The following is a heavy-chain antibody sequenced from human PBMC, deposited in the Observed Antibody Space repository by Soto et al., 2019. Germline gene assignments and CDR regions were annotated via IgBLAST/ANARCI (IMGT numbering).Heavy chain of an antibody. CDR3: AIPLWFGELWGAFDI. J-gene: IGHJ3*02. CDR1: GFTFSSYA. Sequence: GGSLRLSCAASGFTFSSYAMSWVRQAPGKGLEWVSAISGSGGSTYYADSVKGRFTISRDNSKNTLYLQMNSLRAEDTAVYYCAIPLWFGELWGAFDIWGQGTMVTVSS. D-gene: IGHD3-10*01. CDR2: ISGSGGST. V-gene: IGHV3-23*01.